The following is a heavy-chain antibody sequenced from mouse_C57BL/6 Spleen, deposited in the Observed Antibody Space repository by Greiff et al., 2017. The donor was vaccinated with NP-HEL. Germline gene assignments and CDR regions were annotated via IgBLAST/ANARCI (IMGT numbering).Heavy chain of an antibody. V-gene: IGHV1-26*01. CDR3: AREDYGPFAY. CDR1: GYTFTDYY. CDR2: INPNNGGT. Sequence: EVQLQQSGPELVKPGASVKISCKASGYTFTDYYMNWVKQSHGKSLEWIGDINPNNGGTSYNQKFKGKATLTVDKSSSTAYMELRSLTSEDSAVYYCAREDYGPFAYWGKGTLVTVSA. J-gene: IGHJ3*01. D-gene: IGHD1-2*01.